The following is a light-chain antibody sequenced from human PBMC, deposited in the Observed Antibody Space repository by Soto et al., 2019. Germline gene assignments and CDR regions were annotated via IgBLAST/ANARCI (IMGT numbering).Light chain of an antibody. CDR1: QSVTNNY. J-gene: IGKJ5*01. V-gene: IGKV3-20*01. Sequence: DIVLTQSPGPLSLSPGERATRSCRASQSVTNNYLAWYQQKPGQAPRLLIDGASSRATGVPDRFSGTGSGTDFTLTISRLEPEDFAVFYCQQYGNSPTTFGQGTRLEIK. CDR3: QQYGNSPTT. CDR2: GAS.